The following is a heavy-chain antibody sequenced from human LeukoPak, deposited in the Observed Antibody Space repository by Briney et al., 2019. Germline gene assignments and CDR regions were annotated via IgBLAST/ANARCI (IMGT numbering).Heavy chain of an antibody. Sequence: SETLSLTCAVYGGSFSGYYWSWSRQPPGKGLDWIGEINHSGSTNFNPALKSRVTISVDTSKNEISLKLSSVTAADTAVYYCARGGLIRYFGRYFDYWGQGTLVTVSS. J-gene: IGHJ4*02. V-gene: IGHV4-34*01. CDR1: GGSFSGYY. CDR3: ARGGLIRYFGRYFDY. D-gene: IGHD3-9*01. CDR2: INHSGST.